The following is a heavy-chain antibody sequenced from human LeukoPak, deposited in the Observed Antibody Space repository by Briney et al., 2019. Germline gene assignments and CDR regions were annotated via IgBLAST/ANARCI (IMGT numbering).Heavy chain of an antibody. J-gene: IGHJ5*02. V-gene: IGHV4-34*01. CDR1: GGSFSGYY. Sequence: SETLSLTCAVYGGSFSGYYWSWIRQPPGKGLEWIGEINHSGSTNYNPSLKSRVTISVDTSKNQFSLKLSSVTATDTAVYYCARDGYCSSTSCYRTAVRSFDPWGQGTLVTVSS. D-gene: IGHD2-2*01. CDR3: ARDGYCSSTSCYRTAVRSFDP. CDR2: INHSGST.